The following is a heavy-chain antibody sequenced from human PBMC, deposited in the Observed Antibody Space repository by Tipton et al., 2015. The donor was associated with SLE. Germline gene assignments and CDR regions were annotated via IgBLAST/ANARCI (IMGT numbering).Heavy chain of an antibody. V-gene: IGHV3-15*01. CDR3: TTVSGDSSGWGDY. D-gene: IGHD6-19*01. Sequence: SLRLSCAASGFTFSNAWMSWVRQAPGKGLEWVGRIKSKTDGGTTDYAAPVKGRFAISRDDSKNTLYLQMNSLKTEDTAVYYCTTVSGDSSGWGDYWGQGTLVTVSS. CDR2: IKSKTDGGTT. J-gene: IGHJ4*02. CDR1: GFTFSNAW.